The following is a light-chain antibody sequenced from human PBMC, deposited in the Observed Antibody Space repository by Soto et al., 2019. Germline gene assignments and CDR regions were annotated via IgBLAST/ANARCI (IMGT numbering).Light chain of an antibody. V-gene: IGKV1-39*01. CDR1: QTISGY. J-gene: IGKJ4*01. Sequence: HSPFSLSASERDRVTITCRASQTISGYLNWYQQKLGKAPELLIYAASYLGNGVPSRFSGSGSGTYFTLTISSLQPEDLATDYCQQRYTTPLTFGGGTKV. CDR2: AAS. CDR3: QQRYTTPLT.